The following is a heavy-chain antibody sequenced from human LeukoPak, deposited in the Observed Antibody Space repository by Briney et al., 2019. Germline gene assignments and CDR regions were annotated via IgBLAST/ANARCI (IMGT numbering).Heavy chain of an antibody. CDR1: GGSISSGGYY. Sequence: SQTLSLTCTVSGGSISSGGYYWSWIRQHPGKGLEWIGYIYYSGSTYYNPSLKSRITISVDTSKNQFSLKLSSVTAADTAVYYCARATTVTTFGPYFDYWGQGTLVTVSS. D-gene: IGHD4-17*01. CDR3: ARATTVTTFGPYFDY. J-gene: IGHJ4*02. CDR2: IYYSGST. V-gene: IGHV4-31*03.